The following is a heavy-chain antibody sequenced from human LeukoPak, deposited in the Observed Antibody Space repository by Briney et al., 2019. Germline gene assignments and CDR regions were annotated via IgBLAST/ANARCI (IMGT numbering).Heavy chain of an antibody. CDR2: ISGSGGST. CDR1: GFTFSSYA. J-gene: IGHJ6*02. Sequence: PGGSLRLSCAASGFTFSSYAMGWVRQAPGKGLEWVSAISGSGGSTYYADSVKGRFTISRDNSKNTLYLQMNSLRAEDTAVYYCAKDMGYRSSTSCRGYYYYYYGMDVWGQGTTVTVSS. D-gene: IGHD2-2*01. CDR3: AKDMGYRSSTSCRGYYYYYYGMDV. V-gene: IGHV3-23*01.